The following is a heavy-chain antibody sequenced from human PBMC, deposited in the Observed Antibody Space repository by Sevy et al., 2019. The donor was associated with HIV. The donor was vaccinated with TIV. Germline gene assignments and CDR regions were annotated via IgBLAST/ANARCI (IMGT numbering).Heavy chain of an antibody. J-gene: IGHJ4*02. CDR3: ARGGPLSEFDSSGYFFDS. V-gene: IGHV4-34*01. CDR1: GASFRNFY. Sequence: SETLSLTCAVYGASFRNFYWSWIRQSPGKGLEWIGEINHSGSTNFNPSLESRVTMSEDKSKSQFSLNLRSVTAADTAVYYCARGGPLSEFDSSGYFFDSWGPGTLVTVSS. D-gene: IGHD3-22*01. CDR2: INHSGST.